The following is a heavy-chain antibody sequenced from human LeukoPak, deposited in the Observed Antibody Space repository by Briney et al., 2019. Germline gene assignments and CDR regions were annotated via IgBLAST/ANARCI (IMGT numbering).Heavy chain of an antibody. Sequence: SETLSLTCTVSGGSISSGSYYWGWIRQPPGKGLEWIGSIYYSGSTYYNPSLKSRVTISVDTSKNQFSLELSSVTAADTAVYYCARDGSPGWLQNHYFDYWGQGTLVTVSS. D-gene: IGHD5-24*01. CDR1: GGSISSGSYY. J-gene: IGHJ4*02. CDR2: IYYSGST. V-gene: IGHV4-39*07. CDR3: ARDGSPGWLQNHYFDY.